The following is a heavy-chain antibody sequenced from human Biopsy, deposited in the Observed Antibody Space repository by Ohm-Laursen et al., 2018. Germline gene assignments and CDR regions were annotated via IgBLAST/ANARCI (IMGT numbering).Heavy chain of an antibody. J-gene: IGHJ5*02. D-gene: IGHD2-2*01. CDR3: ARFIVPSLHCSNGVCPIRWFDP. CDR1: GGTYSGYY. Sequence: SQTLSLTCAVYGGTYSGYYWSWIRQPPGKGLGWIGEVHHDGRANYNPSLKSRVTISGDMSKKQFSLKLSGVTAADTAVYYCARFIVPSLHCSNGVCPIRWFDPWGQGSLVTVSS. CDR2: VHHDGRA. V-gene: IGHV4-34*01.